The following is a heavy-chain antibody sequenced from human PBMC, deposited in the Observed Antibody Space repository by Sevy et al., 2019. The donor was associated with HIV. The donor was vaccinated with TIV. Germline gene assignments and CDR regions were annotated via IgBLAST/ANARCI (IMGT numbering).Heavy chain of an antibody. J-gene: IGHJ6*02. D-gene: IGHD2-15*01. CDR1: GFTFINYG. V-gene: IGHV3-23*01. CDR2: ISGSGDTT. CDR3: AKDIRVALVVPSPGYGMDV. Sequence: GGSLRLSCAASGFTFINYGMCWVRQAPGKGLEWVSVISGSGDTTNYADSVKGRFVVSRDNSKDTMYLQLNSLRAEDKAVYYCAKDIRVALVVPSPGYGMDVWGHGTSVTVSS.